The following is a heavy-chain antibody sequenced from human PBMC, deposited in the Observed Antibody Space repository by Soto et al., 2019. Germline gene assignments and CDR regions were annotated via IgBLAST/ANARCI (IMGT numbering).Heavy chain of an antibody. V-gene: IGHV3-30-3*01. CDR1: GFTFSSYA. D-gene: IGHD2-2*01. Sequence: QVQLVESGGGVVQPGRSLRLSCAASGFTFSSYAMHWVRQAPGKGLEWVAVISYDGSNKYYADSVKGRFTISRDNSKNTLYLQMNSLRAEDTAVYYCARDLYQQLHGMDVWGQGTTVTVSS. CDR2: ISYDGSNK. J-gene: IGHJ6*02. CDR3: ARDLYQQLHGMDV.